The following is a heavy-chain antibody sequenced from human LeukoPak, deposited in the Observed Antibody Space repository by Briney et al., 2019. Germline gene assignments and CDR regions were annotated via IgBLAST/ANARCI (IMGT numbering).Heavy chain of an antibody. V-gene: IGHV4-39*01. Sequence: SETLSLTCTVSGGSISSSSYYWVWIRRPPGKGLEWIGNIYYSGRTYQNPSLKSRVTISVDASKNQFSLKLSSVTAADTAVYYCARQGSSGPYYFDYWGQGTLVTVSS. CDR3: ARQGSSGPYYFDY. CDR2: IYYSGRT. D-gene: IGHD6-19*01. CDR1: GGSISSSSYY. J-gene: IGHJ4*02.